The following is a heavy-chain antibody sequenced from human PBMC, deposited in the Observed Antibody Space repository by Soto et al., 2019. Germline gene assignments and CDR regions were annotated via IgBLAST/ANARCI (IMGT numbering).Heavy chain of an antibody. CDR1: GLTFSYSW. J-gene: IGHJ4*02. CDR3: TARTGSY. CDR2: SKSKNDGGTI. Sequence: LVLVESGGGLVRPGGSLRLSCAASGLTFSYSWMSWVRQAPGKGLEWVGRSKSKNDGGTIDYATPARGRFTISRDDSTNTLYLQMNSLKTEDTAVYYCTARTGSYWGQGTLVTVSS. D-gene: IGHD6-19*01. V-gene: IGHV3-15*01.